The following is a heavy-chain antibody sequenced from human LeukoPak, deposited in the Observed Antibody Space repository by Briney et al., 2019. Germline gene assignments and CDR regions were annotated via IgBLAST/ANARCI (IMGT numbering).Heavy chain of an antibody. CDR1: GFTFSSYS. Sequence: GESLRLSCAASGFTFSSYSMNWVRQAPGKGLEWVSSISSSSSYIYYADSVKGRFIISRDNAKNSLYLQMNSLRAEDTAVYYCARGTGSGNWFDPWGQGTLVTVSS. D-gene: IGHD3-10*01. V-gene: IGHV3-21*01. CDR3: ARGTGSGNWFDP. CDR2: ISSSSSYI. J-gene: IGHJ5*02.